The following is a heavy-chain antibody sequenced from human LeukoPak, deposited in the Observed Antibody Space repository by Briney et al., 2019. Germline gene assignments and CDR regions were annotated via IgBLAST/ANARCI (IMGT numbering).Heavy chain of an antibody. CDR1: RFTFSSYG. CDR2: IWYDGSNK. CDR3: ARGQDYGDSNWFDP. D-gene: IGHD4-17*01. Sequence: GGSLRLSCGASRFTFSSYGMHWVRQAPGKGLEWVAVIWYDGSNKYNTDSVKGRFTISRDNSKNTLYLQMNSLRVEDTAVYYCARGQDYGDSNWFDPWGQGALVTVSS. V-gene: IGHV3-33*01. J-gene: IGHJ5*02.